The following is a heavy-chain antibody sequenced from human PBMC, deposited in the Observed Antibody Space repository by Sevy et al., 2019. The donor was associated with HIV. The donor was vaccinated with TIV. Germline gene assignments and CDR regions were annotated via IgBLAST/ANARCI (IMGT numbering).Heavy chain of an antibody. Sequence: GGSLRLSCAASGFTFSSYGMQWVRQAPGKGLEWVAVISYDGSNKYYADSVKGRFTISRDNSKNTLYLQMNSLRAEDTAVYYCAKDFESGDSYYYYGMDVWGQGTTVTVSS. CDR1: GFTFSSYG. J-gene: IGHJ6*02. D-gene: IGHD7-27*01. CDR2: ISYDGSNK. V-gene: IGHV3-30*18. CDR3: AKDFESGDSYYYYGMDV.